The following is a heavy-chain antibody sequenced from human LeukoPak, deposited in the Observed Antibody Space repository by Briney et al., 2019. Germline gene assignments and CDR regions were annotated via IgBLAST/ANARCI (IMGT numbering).Heavy chain of an antibody. J-gene: IGHJ4*02. CDR3: ARDVGGSLDY. CDR1: GFTFSTYW. CDR2: IKGDESAR. D-gene: IGHD1-26*01. V-gene: IGHV3-7*01. Sequence: GGSLRLSCAASGFTFSTYWVAWVRHAPGKGLEWVANIKGDESARHQADSVKGRFTISRDNAKKSVYLQMSSLRGEDTAVYYCARDVGGSLDYWGQGTLVTVSS.